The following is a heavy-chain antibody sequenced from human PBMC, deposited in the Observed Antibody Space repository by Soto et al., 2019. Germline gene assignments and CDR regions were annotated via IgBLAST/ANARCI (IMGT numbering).Heavy chain of an antibody. CDR3: ARGTIFGVVGGYMDV. CDR1: GFTFSNSA. CDR2: LTGSGATT. Sequence: EVQLLESGGGLVQPRGSLRLSCAASGFTFSNSAMNWVRQAPGKGLEWVSGLTGSGATTYYADSVKGRFTISRDNSKNTLYRQMNSLRADDTAVYYCARGTIFGVVGGYMDVWCKGTTVTVSS. V-gene: IGHV3-23*01. D-gene: IGHD3-3*01. J-gene: IGHJ6*03.